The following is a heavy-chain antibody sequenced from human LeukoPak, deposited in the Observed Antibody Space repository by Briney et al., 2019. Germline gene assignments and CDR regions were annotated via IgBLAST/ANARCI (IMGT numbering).Heavy chain of an antibody. CDR1: GGTFSSYA. V-gene: IGHV1-69*01. D-gene: IGHD2-2*01. J-gene: IGHJ4*02. CDR2: IIPIFGTA. Sequence: GSSVKVSCKASGGTFSSYAISWVRQAPGQGLEWMGGIIPIFGTANYAQKFQGRVTITADESTSTAYMELSSLRSEDTAVYYCARDQVRSNIVVVPAAMAYWGRGTLVTVSS. CDR3: ARDQVRSNIVVVPAAMAY.